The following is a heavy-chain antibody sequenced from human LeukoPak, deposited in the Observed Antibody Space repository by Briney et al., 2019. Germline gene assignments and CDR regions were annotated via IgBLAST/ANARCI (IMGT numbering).Heavy chain of an antibody. CDR1: GFTFSSYG. CDR2: IRYDGSNK. D-gene: IGHD1-26*01. CDR3: ARSIVGATLSTYFDY. J-gene: IGHJ4*02. Sequence: GGSLRLSCAASGFTFSSYGMHWVRQAPGKGLEWVAFIRYDGSNKYYADSVKGRFTISRDNSKNTLYLQMNSLRAEDTAVYYCARSIVGATLSTYFDYWGQGTLVTVSS. V-gene: IGHV3-30*02.